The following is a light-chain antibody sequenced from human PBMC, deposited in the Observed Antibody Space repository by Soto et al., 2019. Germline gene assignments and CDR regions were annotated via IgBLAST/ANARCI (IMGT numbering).Light chain of an antibody. V-gene: IGLV2-18*02. CDR2: EVS. CDR1: SSDVGSYNR. J-gene: IGLJ2*01. Sequence: QSALTQPPSVSGSPGQSVTISCTGTSSDVGSYNRVSWYQQPPGTAPKLIIYEVSNRPSGVPDRFSGSKSGNTASLTISGLKAEDAADDYCSSYRSSSNVVFGGGTKLTVL. CDR3: SSYRSSSNVV.